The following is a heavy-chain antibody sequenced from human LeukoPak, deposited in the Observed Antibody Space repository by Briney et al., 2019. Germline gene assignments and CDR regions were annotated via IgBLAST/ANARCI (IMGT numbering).Heavy chain of an antibody. CDR2: IYYSGST. CDR3: ARGGGMGHYYYMDV. D-gene: IGHD5-24*01. CDR1: GGSITSYY. Sequence: SETLSLTCTVSGGSITSYYWSWIRQPPGKGLEWIGYIYYSGSTNYNPSLKSRVTISVDTSKNQFSLKLTSVTAADTAVYYCARGGGMGHYYYMDVWGKGTTVTISS. V-gene: IGHV4-59*01. J-gene: IGHJ6*03.